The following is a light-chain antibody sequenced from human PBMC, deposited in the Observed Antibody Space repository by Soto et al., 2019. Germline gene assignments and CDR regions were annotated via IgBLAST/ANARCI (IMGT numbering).Light chain of an antibody. CDR2: KAS. J-gene: IGKJ1*01. CDR3: QQYNGYSRT. V-gene: IGKV1-5*03. Sequence: DIQMTQSPSTLSVSLGDRVTITCRASQTISSWLAWYQQKPGKAPKLLIYKASNLHSGVPSRFSGSGSGTEFTLTISSLQPDDFATYYCQQYNGYSRTFGLGTKVDIK. CDR1: QTISSW.